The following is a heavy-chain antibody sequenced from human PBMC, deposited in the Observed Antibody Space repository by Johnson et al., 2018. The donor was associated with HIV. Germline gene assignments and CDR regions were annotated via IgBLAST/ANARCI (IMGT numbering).Heavy chain of an antibody. J-gene: IGHJ3*02. V-gene: IGHV3-30-3*01. Sequence: QVQVVVSGGGVVQPGSSLRLSCAASGFTFSNYAMHWVRQAPGKGLEWVALISHDGSNKYYADSVKGRFTISRDNSKNTLYLQVNSLRAEDTAVYYCGRHRDDAFDIWGQGTMVTVSS. CDR2: ISHDGSNK. CDR1: GFTFSNYA. D-gene: IGHD2-21*02. CDR3: GRHRDDAFDI.